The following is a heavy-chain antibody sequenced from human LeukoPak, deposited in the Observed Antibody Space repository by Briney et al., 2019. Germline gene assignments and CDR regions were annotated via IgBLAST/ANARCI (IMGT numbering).Heavy chain of an antibody. V-gene: IGHV4-59*08. CDR2: IYYSGST. J-gene: IGHJ4*02. D-gene: IGHD2-21*01. Sequence: SETLSLTCTVSGGPISSYYWSWIRQPPGKGLEWIGYIYYSGSTNYNPSLKSRVTISVDTSKNQFSLKLSSVTAADTAVYYCARRRGLGLDYWGQGTLVTVSS. CDR3: ARRRGLGLDY. CDR1: GGPISSYY.